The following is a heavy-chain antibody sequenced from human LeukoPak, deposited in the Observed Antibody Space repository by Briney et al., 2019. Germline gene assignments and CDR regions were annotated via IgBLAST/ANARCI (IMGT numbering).Heavy chain of an antibody. Sequence: EASVKVSCKASGYTFTSYDINWVRQATGQGLEWMGWMNPNSGNTGYAQKFQGRVTITRNTSISTAYMELSSLRSEDTAVYYCARGQAVAGTSRSDYWGQGTLVTVSS. D-gene: IGHD6-19*01. CDR3: ARGQAVAGTSRSDY. CDR2: MNPNSGNT. V-gene: IGHV1-8*03. CDR1: GYTFTSYD. J-gene: IGHJ4*02.